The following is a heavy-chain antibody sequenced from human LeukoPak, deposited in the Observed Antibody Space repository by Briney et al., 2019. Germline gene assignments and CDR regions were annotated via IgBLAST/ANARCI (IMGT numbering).Heavy chain of an antibody. D-gene: IGHD3-10*01. CDR2: ISGYGETT. Sequence: GGSLRLSCAVSGFTFANYAMNWVRQAPGKGLEWVSCISGYGETTFYADSVKGRFTISRDNSKKTLYLQMNSLRDEDTAVYFCAKVRGSGSYYNVQDVSDIWGQGTMVTVSS. CDR1: GFTFANYA. J-gene: IGHJ3*02. CDR3: AKVRGSGSYYNVQDVSDI. V-gene: IGHV3-23*01.